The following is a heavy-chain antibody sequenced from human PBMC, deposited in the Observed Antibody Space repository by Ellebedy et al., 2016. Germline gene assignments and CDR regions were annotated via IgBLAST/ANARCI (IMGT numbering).Heavy chain of an antibody. V-gene: IGHV3-48*02. D-gene: IGHD1-26*01. CDR3: ARGLGGAPTNFDH. CDR2: ISSSSTI. CDR1: GFTLSSYS. J-gene: IGHJ4*02. Sequence: GESLKISCAASGFTLSSYSMSWVRQAPGKGLEWVSHISSSSTIQYADSVKGRFSISRDNAKNSPYMQMNSLRDEDTAVYYCARGLGGAPTNFDHWGQGTLVTVSS.